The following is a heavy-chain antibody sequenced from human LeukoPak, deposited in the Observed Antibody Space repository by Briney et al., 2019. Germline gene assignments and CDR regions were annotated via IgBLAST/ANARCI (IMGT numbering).Heavy chain of an antibody. Sequence: PSETLSLTCTVSGGSISSGSYYWSWIRQPAGKGLEWIGRIHTSGSTSYSPSLKSRVTMSIDTSKSQFSLKLNSVTATDTAVYYCARGAGTRSGTFDIWGQGTMVTVSS. J-gene: IGHJ3*02. CDR1: GGSISSGSYY. CDR2: IHTSGST. CDR3: ARGAGTRSGTFDI. D-gene: IGHD1/OR15-1a*01. V-gene: IGHV4-61*02.